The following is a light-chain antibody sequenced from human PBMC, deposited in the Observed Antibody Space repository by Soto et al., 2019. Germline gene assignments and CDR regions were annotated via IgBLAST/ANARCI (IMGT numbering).Light chain of an antibody. CDR3: AAWDDSLNGVV. CDR1: SSNIGSNI. Sequence: QTVVTQPPSASGTPGQRVTISCSGSSSNIGSNIVNWYQQVPGTAPKLLIYSSNQRPSGVPDRFSGSKSGTSASLAISGLQSEDEADYYCAAWDDSLNGVVFGGGTKLTVL. CDR2: SSN. J-gene: IGLJ2*01. V-gene: IGLV1-44*01.